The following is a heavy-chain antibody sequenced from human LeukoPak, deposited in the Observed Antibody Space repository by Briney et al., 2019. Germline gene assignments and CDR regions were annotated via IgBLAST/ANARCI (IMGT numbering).Heavy chain of an antibody. CDR1: VYTFTSYG. CDR2: ISACNGNT. CDR3: ARANPYYYCTGSYIVPDY. J-gene: IGHJ4*02. V-gene: IGHV1-18*01. D-gene: IGHD3-10*01. Sequence: GASVNVSFKSSVYTFTSYGIRWVRQPPGQGLEGVGWISACNGNTNYAQKIQGTATMTTDTSTSTAYMELRSLRSDDTAVYYSARANPYYYCTGSYIVPDYWGQGTLVTVSS.